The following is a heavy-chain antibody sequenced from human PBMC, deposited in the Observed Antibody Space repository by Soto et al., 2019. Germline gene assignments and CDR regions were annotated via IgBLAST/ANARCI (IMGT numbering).Heavy chain of an antibody. J-gene: IGHJ6*03. CDR3: ARVYCSGGSCYSPMDV. D-gene: IGHD2-15*01. V-gene: IGHV3-21*01. CDR1: GFTFSSYS. CDR2: ISSSSSSYI. Sequence: EVQLVESGGGLVKPGGSLRLSCAASGFTFSSYSMNWVRQAPGKGLEWVSSISSSSSSYIYYADSVKGRFTISRDNAKNSLYLQMNSLRAEDTAVYYCARVYCSGGSCYSPMDVWGKGTTVTVSS.